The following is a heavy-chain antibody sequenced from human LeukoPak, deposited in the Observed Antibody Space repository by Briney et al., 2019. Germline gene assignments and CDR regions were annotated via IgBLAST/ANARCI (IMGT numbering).Heavy chain of an antibody. CDR3: ASYDILTGYRFDI. CDR1: GFTFSSYS. V-gene: IGHV4-39*07. D-gene: IGHD3-9*01. CDR2: IYYSGST. J-gene: IGHJ3*02. Sequence: GSLRLSCAASGFTFSSYSMNWVRQPPGKGLEWIGSIYYSGSTYYNPSLKSRVTISVDTSKNQFSLKLSSVTAADTAVYYCASYDILTGYRFDIWGQGTMVTVSS.